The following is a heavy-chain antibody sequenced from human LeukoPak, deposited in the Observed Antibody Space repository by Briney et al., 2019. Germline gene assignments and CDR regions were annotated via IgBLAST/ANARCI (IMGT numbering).Heavy chain of an antibody. V-gene: IGHV1-8*01. D-gene: IGHD3-10*01. Sequence: ASVKVSCKASGYTFTSYDINWVRQATGQGLEWMGWMNPNSGNTGYAQKFQGRVTMTRNTSISTAYMELSSLGSEDTAVYYCARGPRDYYGSGSYYSSIWFDPWGQGTLVTVSS. CDR1: GYTFTSYD. CDR2: MNPNSGNT. J-gene: IGHJ5*02. CDR3: ARGPRDYYGSGSYYSSIWFDP.